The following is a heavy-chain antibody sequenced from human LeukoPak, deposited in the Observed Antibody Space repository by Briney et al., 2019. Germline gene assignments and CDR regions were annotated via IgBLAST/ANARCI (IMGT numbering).Heavy chain of an antibody. V-gene: IGHV3-33*06. D-gene: IGHD4-23*01. CDR1: GFTFSSYG. CDR2: IWYDGSNK. CDR3: AKDRVGQTTVVTVFDH. J-gene: IGHJ4*02. Sequence: GGSLRLSCAASGFTFSSYGMHWVRQAPGKGLEWVAVIWYDGSNKYYADSVKGRFTISRDDSKNTLYLQMNSLRAEDTAVYYCAKDRVGQTTVVTVFDHWGQGTLVTVSS.